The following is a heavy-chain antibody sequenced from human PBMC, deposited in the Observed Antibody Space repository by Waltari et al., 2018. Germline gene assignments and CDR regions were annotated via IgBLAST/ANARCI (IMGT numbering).Heavy chain of an antibody. CDR2: ISSNGGST. D-gene: IGHD1-26*01. V-gene: IGHV3-64*01. Sequence: EVQLVESGGGLVQPGGSLRLSCAASGFTFRSYAMHWVRQAPGKGLEYVSAISSNGGSTYYANSVKGRFTISRDNSKNTLYLQMGSLRAEDMAVYYCAREAISWGGSYQDWGQGTLVTVSS. J-gene: IGHJ4*02. CDR3: AREAISWGGSYQD. CDR1: GFTFRSYA.